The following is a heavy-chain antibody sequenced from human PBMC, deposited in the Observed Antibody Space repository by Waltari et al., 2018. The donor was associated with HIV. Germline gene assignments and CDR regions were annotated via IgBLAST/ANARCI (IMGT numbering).Heavy chain of an antibody. CDR3: AKDMTTVFVVDY. D-gene: IGHD4-17*01. V-gene: IGHV3-30*02. CDR2: IRYDGSNK. CDR1: VLTFSDYG. Sequence: QVQLVESGGGGVPTGGSLRLSCAESVLTFSDYGMHWVRKAPGTGLEWVAFIRYDGSNKYYAVSVKGRFTISRDNSKNTLYLQMNSLRAEDTAVYYCAKDMTTVFVVDYWGQGTLVTVSS. J-gene: IGHJ4*02.